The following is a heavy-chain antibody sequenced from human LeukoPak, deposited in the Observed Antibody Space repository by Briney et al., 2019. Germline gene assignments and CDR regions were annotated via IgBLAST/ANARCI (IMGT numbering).Heavy chain of an antibody. D-gene: IGHD2-15*01. CDR2: IWYDGSNK. Sequence: GRSLRLSCAASGFTFSSYGMHWVRQAPGKGLEWVAVIWYDGSNKYYADSVKGRFTISRDNSKNTLYLQMNSLRAEDTAVYYCARDFAAYCRGGSCYSPYFDYRGQGTLVTVSS. CDR3: ARDFAAYCRGGSCYSPYFDY. J-gene: IGHJ4*02. V-gene: IGHV3-33*01. CDR1: GFTFSSYG.